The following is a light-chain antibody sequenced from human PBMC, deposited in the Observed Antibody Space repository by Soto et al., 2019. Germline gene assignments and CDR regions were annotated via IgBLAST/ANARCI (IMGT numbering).Light chain of an antibody. CDR1: QSISSD. V-gene: IGKV1-39*01. CDR3: QQSYTAPHT. CDR2: AAS. Sequence: DIQVTQSPPSLSASVGDRVTITCRTSQSISSDLNWYQQKPGKAPKLLIYAASSLQSGVPSRFSGSTSGTDFTLTISSLQPEDFATDYCQQSYTAPHTFGQGTKLEI. J-gene: IGKJ2*01.